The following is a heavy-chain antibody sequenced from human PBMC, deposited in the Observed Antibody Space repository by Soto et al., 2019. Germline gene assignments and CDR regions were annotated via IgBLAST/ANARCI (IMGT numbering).Heavy chain of an antibody. V-gene: IGHV1-69*13. CDR3: AIGSKVGATKDYYYGMDV. D-gene: IGHD1-26*01. CDR2: IIPIFGTA. CDR1: GCTFSSYA. J-gene: IGHJ6*02. Sequence: SVKVSCKASGCTFSSYAISWVRQAPGQGLEWMGGIIPIFGTANYAQKFQGRVTITADESTSTAYMELSSLRSEDTAVYYWAIGSKVGATKDYYYGMDVWGQGATVTVSS.